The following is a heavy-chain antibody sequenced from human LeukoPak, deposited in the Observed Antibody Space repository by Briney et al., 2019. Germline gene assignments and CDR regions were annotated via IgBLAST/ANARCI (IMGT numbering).Heavy chain of an antibody. Sequence: GGSLRLSCAASGFTFDDYAMHWVRQAPGKGLEWVSGISWNSGSIGYADSVKGRFTISRDNAKNSLYLQMNSLRAEDTALYYCAKDMRGSGSQSYYYYYYGMDVWGQGTTVTVSS. J-gene: IGHJ6*02. CDR3: AKDMRGSGSQSYYYYYYGMDV. V-gene: IGHV3-9*01. CDR1: GFTFDDYA. CDR2: ISWNSGSI. D-gene: IGHD1-26*01.